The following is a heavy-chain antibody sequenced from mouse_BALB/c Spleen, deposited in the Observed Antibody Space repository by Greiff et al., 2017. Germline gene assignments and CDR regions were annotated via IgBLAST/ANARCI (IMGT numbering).Heavy chain of an antibody. CDR1: GFSLTSYG. D-gene: IGHD1-1*01. CDR2: IWRGGST. Sequence: QVQLKESGPSLVQPSQSLSITCTVSGFSLTSYGVHWVRQSPGKGLEWLGVIWRGGSTDYNAAFMSRLSITKDNSKSQVFFKMNSLQADDTAIYYCAKNYYGSSPHAMDYWGQGTSVTVSS. V-gene: IGHV2-5-1*01. J-gene: IGHJ4*01. CDR3: AKNYYGSSPHAMDY.